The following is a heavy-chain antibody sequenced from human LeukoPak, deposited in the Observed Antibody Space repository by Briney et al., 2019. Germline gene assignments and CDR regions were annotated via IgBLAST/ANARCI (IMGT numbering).Heavy chain of an antibody. CDR3: ARSDTLTYCGSDCFSLFDS. J-gene: IGHJ4*02. Sequence: PSETLSLTCTVSGGSISSGGHYWSWIRQHPGKGLEWIGYISYSGSTHYKPSLEGRVSISMETSKSQFSLKLNSVTAADTAMYYCARSDTLTYCGSDCFSLFDSWGRGTLVTVSS. CDR2: ISYSGST. V-gene: IGHV4-31*03. D-gene: IGHD2-21*02. CDR1: GGSISSGGHY.